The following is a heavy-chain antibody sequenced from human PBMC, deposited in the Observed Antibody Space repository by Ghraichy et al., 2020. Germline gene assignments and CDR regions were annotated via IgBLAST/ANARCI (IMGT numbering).Heavy chain of an antibody. CDR3: VTEGRDYWSGFSDY. J-gene: IGHJ4*02. CDR1: GFNFRSYI. D-gene: IGHD3-3*01. Sequence: GESLNISCTASGFNFRSYIMGWVRQAPGKGLEWVSVISGSGNSTYYGDSVKGRFTISRDNSRNTLYLQMNSLSAEDTALYYCVTEGRDYWSGFSDYWGQGNLVTVSS. CDR2: ISGSGNST. V-gene: IGHV3-23*01.